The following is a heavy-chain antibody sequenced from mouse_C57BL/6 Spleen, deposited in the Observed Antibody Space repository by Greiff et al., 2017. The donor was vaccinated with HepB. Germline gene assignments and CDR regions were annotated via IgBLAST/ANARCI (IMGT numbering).Heavy chain of an antibody. J-gene: IGHJ2*01. Sequence: VKLQESGDELARPGASVKLSCKASGYTFTSYGISWVKQRTGQGLEWIGEIYPRSGNTYYNEKFKGKATLTADKSSSTAYMELRSLTSEDSAVYFCARRWERHYFDYWGQGTTLTVSS. CDR2: IYPRSGNT. CDR3: ARRWERHYFDY. V-gene: IGHV1-81*01. CDR1: GYTFTSYG. D-gene: IGHD1-1*02.